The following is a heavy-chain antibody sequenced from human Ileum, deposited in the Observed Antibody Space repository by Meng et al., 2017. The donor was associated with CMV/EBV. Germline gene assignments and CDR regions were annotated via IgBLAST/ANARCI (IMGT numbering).Heavy chain of an antibody. Sequence: GGSLRLSCAASGFNFPGYSMNWVRQAPGKGLEWVASITSGATVKHYADSVQGRFTISRDNTKNSLYLQMDSLRAEDTAVYYCARDPDFWSGYYTHWGQGTLVTVSS. J-gene: IGHJ4*02. CDR3: ARDPDFWSGYYTH. CDR2: ITSGATVK. D-gene: IGHD3-3*01. CDR1: GFNFPGYS. V-gene: IGHV3-21*01.